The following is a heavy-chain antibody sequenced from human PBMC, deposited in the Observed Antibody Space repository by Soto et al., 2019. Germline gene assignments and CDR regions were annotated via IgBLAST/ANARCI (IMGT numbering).Heavy chain of an antibody. CDR2: INPSGGST. CDR3: ARELVVGYYYYYGLGF. V-gene: IGHV1-46*01. D-gene: IGHD2-15*01. Sequence: GASVKVSCKASGYTFTSYYMHCVRQAPGQGLEWMGIINPSGGSTSYAQKFQGRVTMTRDTSTSTVYMELSSLRSEDTAVYYCARELVVGYYYYYGLGFWGQGTMVSVAS. CDR1: GYTFTSYY. J-gene: IGHJ6*02.